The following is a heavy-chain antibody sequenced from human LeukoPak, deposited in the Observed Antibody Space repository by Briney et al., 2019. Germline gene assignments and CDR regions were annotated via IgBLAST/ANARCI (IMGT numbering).Heavy chain of an antibody. D-gene: IGHD4/OR15-4a*01. Sequence: GGSLRLSCAASGFTFSSYAMSWVRQAPGKGLEWVSAISGSGVSTYYADSVKGRFTVSRDNAKNSLYLHMNSLRAEDTAVYYCAIERARSWVRLDYYYGMDVWGQGTTVTVSS. CDR1: GFTFSSYA. V-gene: IGHV3-23*01. CDR3: AIERARSWVRLDYYYGMDV. CDR2: ISGSGVST. J-gene: IGHJ6*02.